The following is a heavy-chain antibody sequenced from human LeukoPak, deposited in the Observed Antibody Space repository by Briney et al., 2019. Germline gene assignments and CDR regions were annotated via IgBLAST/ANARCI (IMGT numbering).Heavy chain of an antibody. CDR2: IYHSGST. D-gene: IGHD1/OR15-1a*01. Sequence: PSETLSLTYAVSGGSISSGGYSWRWIRQPPGKGLEWIGYIYHSGSTYYNPSLKSRVTISVDRSKNQFSLKLSSVTAADTAVYYCARGEQSGAFDIWGQGTMVTVSS. CDR1: GGSISSGGYS. J-gene: IGHJ3*02. CDR3: ARGEQSGAFDI. V-gene: IGHV4-30-2*01.